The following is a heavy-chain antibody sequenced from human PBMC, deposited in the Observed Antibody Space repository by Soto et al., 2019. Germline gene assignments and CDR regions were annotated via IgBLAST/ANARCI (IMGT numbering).Heavy chain of an antibody. CDR1: GGSISSGGYY. CDR2: IYYSGST. D-gene: IGHD1-26*01. CDR3: ARVSGSYYYVMDV. Sequence: SETLSLTCTVSGGSISSGGYYWSWIRQHPGKGLEWIGNIYYSGSTYYNPSLKSRVTISVDKSKNQFSLKLSSVTAVDSAVYYCARVSGSYYYVMDVWGQGTTVTVSS. J-gene: IGHJ6*02. V-gene: IGHV4-31*03.